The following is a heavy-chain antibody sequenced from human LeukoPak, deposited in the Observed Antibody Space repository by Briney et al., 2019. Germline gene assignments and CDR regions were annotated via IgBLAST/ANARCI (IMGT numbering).Heavy chain of an antibody. V-gene: IGHV3-53*01. Sequence: GGSLRLSCAASGFIVSSNYMSWVRQAPGKGLEWVSIMYSAGSTYYADSVRGRFTISRDSSKNTVSLQMNSLRVEDTAVYYCASGGTGARKYYSDPFHYWGQGALVTVSS. CDR3: ASGGTGARKYYSDPFHY. CDR2: MYSAGST. J-gene: IGHJ4*02. D-gene: IGHD3-10*01. CDR1: GFIVSSNY.